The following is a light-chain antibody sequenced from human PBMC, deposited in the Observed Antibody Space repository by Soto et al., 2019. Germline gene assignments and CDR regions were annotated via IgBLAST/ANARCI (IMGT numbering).Light chain of an antibody. V-gene: IGKV3-20*01. CDR1: QSVGSDY. CDR3: QQYGDSRT. Sequence: EIVLTQSPGTLSLSPGERATLSCRASQSVGSDYLAWYQQKPGQAPRILIFGASGRATGIPDRFSGSGSGTDFTLTISRLEPEDFAVYYCQQYGDSRTFGQGTKVEIK. CDR2: GAS. J-gene: IGKJ1*01.